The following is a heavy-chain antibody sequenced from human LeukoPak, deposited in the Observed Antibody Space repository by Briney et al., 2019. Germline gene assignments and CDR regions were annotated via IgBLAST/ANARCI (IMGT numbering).Heavy chain of an antibody. CDR3: ARELKRPNDGPPFDI. CDR1: GFTFTSYV. CDR2: IWYDGRVQ. V-gene: IGHV3-30*04. D-gene: IGHD1-1*01. J-gene: IGHJ3*02. Sequence: GGSLRLSCAASGFTFTSYVMHWVRQAPGKGLEWVALIWYDGRVQSYADSVKGRFTVSRDNSKNTLYLQMNSLRAEDTAVYYCARELKRPNDGPPFDIWGQGTMVTVSS.